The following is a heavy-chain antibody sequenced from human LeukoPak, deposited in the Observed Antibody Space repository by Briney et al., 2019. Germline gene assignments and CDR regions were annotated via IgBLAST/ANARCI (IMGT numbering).Heavy chain of an antibody. D-gene: IGHD3-22*01. CDR3: ARWGDSSGYYSYYFDY. CDR1: GGSISSSNW. J-gene: IGHJ4*02. Sequence: ASGTLSLTCAVAGGSISSSNWWSWVRQPPGKGLQWIREIYHSGSTNYNPSLKSRVTISVDTSKNQFSLKLSSVTAADTAVYYCARWGDSSGYYSYYFDYWGQGTLVTVSS. V-gene: IGHV4-4*02. CDR2: IYHSGST.